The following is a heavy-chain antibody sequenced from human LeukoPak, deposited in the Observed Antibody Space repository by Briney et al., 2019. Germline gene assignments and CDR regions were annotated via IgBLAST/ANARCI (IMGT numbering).Heavy chain of an antibody. V-gene: IGHV3-53*01. CDR1: GFNVRSSY. Sequence: GGSLRLSCAVSGFNVRSSYVSWVRQVPGKGLEWVSVIFRDGSTYYGDSVRGRFSISRDNSKNMVYLQMNNLRAEDTAVYFCARDFFDFWSGSWVWGQGTLVTVSS. CDR2: IFRDGST. CDR3: ARDFFDFWSGSWV. J-gene: IGHJ4*02. D-gene: IGHD3-3*01.